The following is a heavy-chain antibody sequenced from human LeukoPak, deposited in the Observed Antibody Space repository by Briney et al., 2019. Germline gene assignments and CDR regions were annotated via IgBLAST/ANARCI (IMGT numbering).Heavy chain of an antibody. Sequence: GGSLRLSCTASGFTFGDYAMSWFRQAPGKGPEWVGFIRSKAYGGTAEYAAPVKGRFTISRDDSKSIAYLQMSSLKTEDTAVYFCTRMYYYDSSGTLDYWGQGTLVTVSS. V-gene: IGHV3-49*03. J-gene: IGHJ4*02. CDR3: TRMYYYDSSGTLDY. D-gene: IGHD3-22*01. CDR1: GFTFGDYA. CDR2: IRSKAYGGTA.